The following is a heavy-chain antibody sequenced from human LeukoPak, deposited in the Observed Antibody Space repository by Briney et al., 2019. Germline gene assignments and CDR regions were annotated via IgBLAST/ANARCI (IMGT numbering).Heavy chain of an antibody. J-gene: IGHJ4*02. CDR3: ARDVWTGVAVSDY. CDR1: GGSINSYY. D-gene: IGHD6-19*01. V-gene: IGHV3-7*01. Sequence: PSETLSLTCSVSGGSINSYYWSWVRQAPGKGLEWLANIKEDGSIQYYLDSVRGRFTISRDNAKTSVYLQLNSLRADDTAVYYCARDVWTGVAVSDYWGQGTLVTVSS. CDR2: IKEDGSIQ.